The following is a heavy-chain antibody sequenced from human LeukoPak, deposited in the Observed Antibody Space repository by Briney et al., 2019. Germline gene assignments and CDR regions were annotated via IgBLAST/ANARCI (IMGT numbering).Heavy chain of an antibody. J-gene: IGHJ3*02. CDR3: ARGSPDDAFDI. CDR2: IWYDGSNK. CDR1: GGSVSSGNW. V-gene: IGHV3-33*07. Sequence: LSLTCDVSGGSVSSGNWWSWVRQSPGKGLEWVAQIWYDGSNKYYADSVKGRFSVSRENSKNTLYLQMNSLRVEDTAVYYCARGSPDDAFDIWGQGTMVTASS.